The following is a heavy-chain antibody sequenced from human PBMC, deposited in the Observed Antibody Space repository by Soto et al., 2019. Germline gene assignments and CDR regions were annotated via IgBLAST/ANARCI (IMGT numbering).Heavy chain of an antibody. CDR1: GGSISSYY. V-gene: IGHV4-59*01. J-gene: IGHJ4*02. Sequence: SETLSLTCTVSGGSISSYYWSWIRQPPGKGLEWIGYIYYSGSTNYNPSLKSRVTISVDTSKNQFSLKLSSVTAADTAVYYCVVESFGAGSFDYWGQGTLVTVSS. D-gene: IGHD3-3*01. CDR2: IYYSGST. CDR3: VVESFGAGSFDY.